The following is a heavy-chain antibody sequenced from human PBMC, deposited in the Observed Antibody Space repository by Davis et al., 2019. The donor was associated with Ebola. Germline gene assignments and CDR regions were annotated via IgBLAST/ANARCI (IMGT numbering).Heavy chain of an antibody. V-gene: IGHV3-9*01. D-gene: IGHD1-26*01. CDR2: VSWNSGSI. J-gene: IGHJ4*02. Sequence: LSLTCAASGFTFDDYAMHWVRQAPGKGLEWVSGVSWNSGSIVYADSVKGRFTISRDNAKNSLYLQMNSLRAEDTAVYYCARETGVGYWGQGTLVTVSS. CDR3: ARETGVGY. CDR1: GFTFDDYA.